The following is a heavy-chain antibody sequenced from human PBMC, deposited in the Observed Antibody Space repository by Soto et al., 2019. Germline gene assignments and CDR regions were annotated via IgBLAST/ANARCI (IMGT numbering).Heavy chain of an antibody. V-gene: IGHV4-59*08. J-gene: IGHJ3*02. CDR3: ARPANDYGDSYYFPYAFDI. CDR1: GGSISSYY. Sequence: PSETPSLTCTVSGGSISSYYWSWIRQPLGKGLEWIGYIYYSGSTNYNPSLKSRVTISVDTSKNQFSLKLSSVTAADTAVYYCARPANDYGDSYYFPYAFDIWGQGTMVTVSS. CDR2: IYYSGST. D-gene: IGHD4-17*01.